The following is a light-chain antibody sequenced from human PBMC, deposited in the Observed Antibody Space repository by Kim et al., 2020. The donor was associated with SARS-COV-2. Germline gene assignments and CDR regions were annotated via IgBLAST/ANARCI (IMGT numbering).Light chain of an antibody. CDR2: AAS. CDR3: QQYSSYPFT. J-gene: IGKJ3*01. V-gene: IGKV1-8*01. Sequence: AIRITQSPSSLSASTGDRVTITCRASQGISSYLAWYQQKPGKAPKLLIYAASTLQSGVPSRFSGSGSGTDFTLTISCLQSEDFATYYCQQYSSYPFTFGPGTKVDIK. CDR1: QGISSY.